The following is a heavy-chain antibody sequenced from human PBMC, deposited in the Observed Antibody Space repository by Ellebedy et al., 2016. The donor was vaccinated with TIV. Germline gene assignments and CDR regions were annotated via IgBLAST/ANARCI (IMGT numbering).Heavy chain of an antibody. Sequence: GESLKISCAASGFTFTDYSMHWARQAPGKGPSWVSVISRSGGYTYYADSVQGRFTISRDNSKDTLYLQMNSLRVDDTAIYYCATEGSGYDLNHWGQGTLVTVSS. J-gene: IGHJ4*02. CDR1: GFTFTDYS. CDR2: ISRSGGYT. V-gene: IGHV3-23*01. D-gene: IGHD5-12*01. CDR3: ATEGSGYDLNH.